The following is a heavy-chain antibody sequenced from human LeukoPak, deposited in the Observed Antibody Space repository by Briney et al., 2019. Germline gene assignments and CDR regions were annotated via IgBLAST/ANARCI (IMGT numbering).Heavy chain of an antibody. V-gene: IGHV1-2*02. CDR2: INPNSDGT. D-gene: IGHD5-12*01. Sequence: ASVTVSCKASGYTFTGYYMHWVRQAPGQGLEWMGWINPNSDGTNYAQKFQGRVTMTRDTSISTAYMELSRLRSDDTAVYYCARESENSGYEFDYWGQGTLVTVSS. J-gene: IGHJ4*02. CDR3: ARESENSGYEFDY. CDR1: GYTFTGYY.